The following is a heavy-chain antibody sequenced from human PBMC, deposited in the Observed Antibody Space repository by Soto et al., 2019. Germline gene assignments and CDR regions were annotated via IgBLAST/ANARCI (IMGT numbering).Heavy chain of an antibody. CDR1: GDTFTTYD. J-gene: IGHJ4*02. V-gene: IGHV1-8*01. CDR3: ARCRASGSYYLLKL. Sequence: ASVKVSCKASGDTFTTYDINWVRQATGHGLEWMGWINPNSGNIGYAQRFQGRVTMTRDTAIRTAYMVVSSLRSDDTAVYYCARCRASGSYYLLKLWAEGALVTVSS. D-gene: IGHD3-10*01. CDR2: INPNSGNI.